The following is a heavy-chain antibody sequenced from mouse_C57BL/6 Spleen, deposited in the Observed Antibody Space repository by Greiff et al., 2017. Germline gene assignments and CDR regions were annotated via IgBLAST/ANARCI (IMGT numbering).Heavy chain of an antibody. J-gene: IGHJ2*01. Sequence: EVQVVESGGGLVKPGGSLKLSCAASGFTFSSYAMSWVRQTPEKRLEWVATISDGGSYTYYPDNVKGRFTISRDNAKNNLYLQMSHLKSEDTAMYYCARDEVNFDYWGQGTTLTVSS. CDR1: GFTFSSYA. CDR2: ISDGGSYT. CDR3: ARDEVNFDY. V-gene: IGHV5-4*01. D-gene: IGHD2-2*01.